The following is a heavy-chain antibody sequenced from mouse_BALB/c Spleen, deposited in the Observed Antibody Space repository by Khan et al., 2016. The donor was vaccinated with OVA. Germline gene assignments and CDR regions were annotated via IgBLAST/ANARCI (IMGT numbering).Heavy chain of an antibody. CDR3: VRDGAYHRNDGWFAY. V-gene: IGHV1-4*01. D-gene: IGHD2-14*01. Sequence: QVQLKQSGAELARPGASVKMSCKASGYTFTSYTIHWIKKRPGQGLEWIGYINPSTGYTNYNQKFKDKATLTTDNSSTTAYLQLSSLTSDDSAVYNCVRDGAYHRNDGWFAYWGQGTLVTVSA. CDR1: GYTFTSYT. CDR2: INPSTGYT. J-gene: IGHJ3*01.